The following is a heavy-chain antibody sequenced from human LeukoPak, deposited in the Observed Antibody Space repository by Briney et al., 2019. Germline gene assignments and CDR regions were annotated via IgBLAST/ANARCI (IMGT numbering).Heavy chain of an antibody. Sequence: SETLSLTCTVSGGSISSYYWSWIRQPPGKGLEGIGYIYYSGSTNYNPSLKSRVTISVDTSKNQFSLKLSSVTAADTAVYYCARGGRSSSWGARYYGMDVWGQGTTVTVSS. CDR1: GGSISSYY. J-gene: IGHJ6*02. CDR2: IYYSGST. V-gene: IGHV4-59*01. CDR3: ARGGRSSSWGARYYGMDV. D-gene: IGHD6-6*01.